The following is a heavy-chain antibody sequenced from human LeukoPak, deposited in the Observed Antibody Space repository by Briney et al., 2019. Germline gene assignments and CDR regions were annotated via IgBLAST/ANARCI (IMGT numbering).Heavy chain of an antibody. J-gene: IGHJ3*02. Sequence: SETLSLICSVSGASTSLHYWSWIRQSPGKGLEWIGNILSSGLTHYNPSLKSRVTISGDTSRNQFSLKLTSVTAADTAVYYCAKSNGYGLVDIWGQGTMVTVSS. V-gene: IGHV4-59*11. CDR1: GASTSLHY. D-gene: IGHD3-10*01. CDR2: ILSSGLT. CDR3: AKSNGYGLVDI.